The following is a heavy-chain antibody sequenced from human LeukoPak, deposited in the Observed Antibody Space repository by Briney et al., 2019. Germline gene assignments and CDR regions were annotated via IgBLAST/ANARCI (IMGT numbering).Heavy chain of an antibody. CDR2: IGTAGDT. D-gene: IGHD3-22*01. CDR3: ASGPPNYDSSGYYFLDY. V-gene: IGHV3-13*01. Sequence: PGGSLRLSCAASGFTFSSYDMHWVRQATGKGLEWVSAIGTAGDTYYPGSVKGRFTISRENAKNSLYLQMNSLRAGDTAVYYCASGPPNYDSSGYYFLDYWGQGTLVTVSS. J-gene: IGHJ4*02. CDR1: GFTFSSYD.